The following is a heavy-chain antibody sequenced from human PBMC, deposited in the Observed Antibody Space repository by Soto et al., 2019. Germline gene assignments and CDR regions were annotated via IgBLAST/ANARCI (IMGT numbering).Heavy chain of an antibody. D-gene: IGHD5-12*01. CDR3: VGDGYKGDFDY. CDR1: GYRITGDY. CDR2: INPNSGGT. J-gene: IGHJ4*02. V-gene: IGHV1-2*02. Sequence: ASVKGSCKASGYRITGDYTHWRRQAPGQGLEWMGWINPNSGGTDYAQKFQGRVTMTRDTSISTAYMELSRLRSDDTAVHYCVGDGYKGDFDYWGQGTLVTVSS.